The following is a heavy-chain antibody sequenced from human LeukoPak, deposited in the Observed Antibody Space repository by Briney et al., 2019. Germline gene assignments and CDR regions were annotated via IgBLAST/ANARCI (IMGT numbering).Heavy chain of an antibody. CDR3: ASVGGGSPY. D-gene: IGHD3-16*01. J-gene: IGHJ4*02. CDR1: GYSISSGHF. Sequence: SETLSLTCTVSGYSISSGHFWSWIRQPPGKGLEWIGSIYGSGTTYYDPPLRSRVSISADTSKNHFSLELSSVTAADTAVYYCASVGGGSPYWGQGTLVTVPS. CDR2: IYGSGTT. V-gene: IGHV4-38-2*02.